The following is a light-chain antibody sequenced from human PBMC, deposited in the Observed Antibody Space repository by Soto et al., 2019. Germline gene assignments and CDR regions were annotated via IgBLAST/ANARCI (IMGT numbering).Light chain of an antibody. V-gene: IGKV3-20*01. Sequence: EIVLTQSPGTLSLSPGERATLSCRASQSVSSSYLAWYQQKPGQAPRLLSYGASSRATGIPDRFSGSGSGTDFTLTISRLEPEDFAVYYCQQYGSSPLGTFGPGTKVDIK. CDR1: QSVSSSY. CDR3: QQYGSSPLGT. CDR2: GAS. J-gene: IGKJ3*01.